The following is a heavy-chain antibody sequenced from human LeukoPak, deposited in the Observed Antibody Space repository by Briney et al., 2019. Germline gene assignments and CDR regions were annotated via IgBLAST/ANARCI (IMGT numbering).Heavy chain of an antibody. CDR2: IYYSGST. CDR1: GGSVSSGSYY. V-gene: IGHV4-61*01. Sequence: SETLSLTCTVSGGSVSSGSYYWSWIRQPPGKGLEWIGYIYYSGSTNYNPSLKSRVTISVDTSKNQSSLKLSSVTAADTAVYYCARGCGSSSWYAHWFDPWGQGTLVTVSS. D-gene: IGHD6-13*01. CDR3: ARGCGSSSWYAHWFDP. J-gene: IGHJ5*02.